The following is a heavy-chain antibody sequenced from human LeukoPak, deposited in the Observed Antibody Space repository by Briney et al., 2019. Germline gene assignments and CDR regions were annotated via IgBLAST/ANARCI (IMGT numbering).Heavy chain of an antibody. CDR3: ARGRNWNFQAYFDY. Sequence: SETLSLTCTVSGASIGSSLYFWGWFRQPPGKGLEWIGSIYYRPTTYYNPSLRSRGSISLDTSNNQFSLKLTSVTAADTAFYYCARGRNWNFQAYFDYWGLGSLVSVSS. V-gene: IGHV4-39*07. J-gene: IGHJ4*01. CDR2: IYYRPTT. D-gene: IGHD1-1*01. CDR1: GASIGSSLYF.